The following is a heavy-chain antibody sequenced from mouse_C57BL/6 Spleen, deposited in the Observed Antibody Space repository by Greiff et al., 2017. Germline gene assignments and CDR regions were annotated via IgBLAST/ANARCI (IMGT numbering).Heavy chain of an antibody. Sequence: QVQLQQSGAELVRPGTSVKVSCKASGYAFTNYLIEWVKQRPGQGLEWIGVINPGSGGTNYNEKFKGKATLTADKSSSTAYMQLSSLTSEDSAVYFCARESYGNYGYFDDWGQGTTLTVSS. J-gene: IGHJ2*01. V-gene: IGHV1-54*01. D-gene: IGHD2-1*01. CDR3: ARESYGNYGYFDD. CDR1: GYAFTNYL. CDR2: INPGSGGT.